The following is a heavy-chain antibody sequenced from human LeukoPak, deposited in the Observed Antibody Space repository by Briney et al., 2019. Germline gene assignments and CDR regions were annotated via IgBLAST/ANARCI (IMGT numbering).Heavy chain of an antibody. V-gene: IGHV1-69*13. CDR3: AGHYGSGSYTFDY. CDR2: IIPIFGTA. Sequence: GASVKVSCKASGGTFSSYAISWVRQVPGQGLEWMGGIIPIFGTANYAQKFQGRVTITADESTSTAYMELSSLRSEDTAVYYCAGHYGSGSYTFDYWGQGTLVTVSS. D-gene: IGHD3-10*01. J-gene: IGHJ4*02. CDR1: GGTFSSYA.